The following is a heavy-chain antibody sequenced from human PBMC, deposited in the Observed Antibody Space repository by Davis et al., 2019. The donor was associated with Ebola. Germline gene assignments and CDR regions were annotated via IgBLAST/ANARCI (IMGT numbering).Heavy chain of an antibody. V-gene: IGHV3-73*01. CDR1: GFTFSGSA. J-gene: IGHJ4*02. CDR2: IRDKANNYAT. D-gene: IGHD2-8*02. CDR3: SRHTD. Sequence: GGSLRLSCAASGFTFSGSAIHWFRQASGRGLEWVGRIRDKANNYATAYTPSVKGRFTISRDDSKNTAYLQMNGLKIEDTAIYYCSRHTDWGQGTLVIVSS.